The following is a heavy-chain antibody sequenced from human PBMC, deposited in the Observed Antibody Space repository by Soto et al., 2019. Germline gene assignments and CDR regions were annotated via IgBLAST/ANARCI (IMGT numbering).Heavy chain of an antibody. CDR3: AVNIVVVPARAAYYYMDV. CDR1: GYTFTSYG. V-gene: IGHV1-18*01. J-gene: IGHJ6*03. Sequence: QVQLVQSGAEVKKPGASVKVSCKASGYTFTSYGISWVRQAPGQGLEWMGWISGYNGNTNYAQKVQGRVTMTTDTSTSTAYMELRSLRSDDTAVYYWAVNIVVVPARAAYYYMDVWGKGTTVTVSS. CDR2: ISGYNGNT. D-gene: IGHD2-2*01.